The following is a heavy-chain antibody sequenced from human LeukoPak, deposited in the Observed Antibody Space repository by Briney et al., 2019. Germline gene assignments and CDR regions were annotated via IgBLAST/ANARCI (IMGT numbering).Heavy chain of an antibody. D-gene: IGHD1-26*01. Sequence: GSLRLSCAASGFIFSSYWMSWVRQTPEKGLEWVANIKQDGNEKYHVDSVKGRFTISRDNAKNSLYLQMKNLRADDTAVYYCARDKIVGPTTLDYWGQGTLVTVSS. CDR2: IKQDGNEK. V-gene: IGHV3-7*01. J-gene: IGHJ4*02. CDR3: ARDKIVGPTTLDY. CDR1: GFIFSSYW.